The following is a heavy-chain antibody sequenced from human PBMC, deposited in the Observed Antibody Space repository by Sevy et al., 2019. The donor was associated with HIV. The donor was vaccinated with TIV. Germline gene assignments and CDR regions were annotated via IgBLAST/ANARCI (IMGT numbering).Heavy chain of an antibody. CDR1: GYTFTSYD. Sequence: ASVKVSCKASGYTFTSYDSNWVRQAAGQGLAWMGWMNPNSGNRGYAQMFQGRVTMTRKTSISTAYMELSSLRSEDTAVYYCARGGAYNSGWGSSYCMVVWGQGTTVTVSS. V-gene: IGHV1-8*01. J-gene: IGHJ6*02. CDR2: MNPNSGNR. CDR3: ARGGAYNSGWGSSYCMVV. D-gene: IGHD5-18*01.